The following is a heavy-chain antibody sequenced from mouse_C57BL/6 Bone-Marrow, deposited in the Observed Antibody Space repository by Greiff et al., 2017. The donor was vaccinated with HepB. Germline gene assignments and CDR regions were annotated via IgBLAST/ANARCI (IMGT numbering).Heavy chain of an antibody. D-gene: IGHD2-3*01. J-gene: IGHJ3*01. CDR2: ISSGGDYI. CDR3: TRGWLPRFAY. Sequence: EVNVVESGEGLVKPGGSLKLSCAASGFTFSSYAMSWVRQTPEKRLEWVAYISSGGDYIYYADTVKGRFTISRDNARNTLYLQMSSLKSEDTAMYYCTRGWLPRFAYWGQGTLVTVSA. V-gene: IGHV5-9-1*02. CDR1: GFTFSSYA.